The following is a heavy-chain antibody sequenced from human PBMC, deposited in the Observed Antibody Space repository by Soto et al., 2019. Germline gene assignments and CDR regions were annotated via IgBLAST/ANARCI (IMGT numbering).Heavy chain of an antibody. J-gene: IGHJ4*02. CDR3: ARMTPDASGLFDY. CDR2: VDWDDDK. CDR1: GFSLTSSQMR. Sequence: SGPTLVNPTQTLTLTCTVSGFSLTSSQMRVNWIRQPPGKALEWLARVDWDDDKFYSPSLKTRLTISKDSSRNQVVLIMTNMDPVDTATYYCARMTPDASGLFDYWGQGTLVTVS. D-gene: IGHD2-15*01. V-gene: IGHV2-70*04.